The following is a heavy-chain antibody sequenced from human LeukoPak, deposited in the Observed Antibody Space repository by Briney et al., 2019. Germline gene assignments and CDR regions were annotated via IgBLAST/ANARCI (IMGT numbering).Heavy chain of an antibody. J-gene: IGHJ3*02. D-gene: IGHD3-22*01. Sequence: PGGSLRLSCAASGFTFSSYAMTWVRQAPGKGLEWISAISGSAYSTSYADSVKGRFTISRDNSKNTLYLQMNSLRAEYTAIYYCARNTSGFKLGDTFDIWGQGTMVTVSS. V-gene: IGHV3-23*01. CDR1: GFTFSSYA. CDR2: ISGSAYST. CDR3: ARNTSGFKLGDTFDI.